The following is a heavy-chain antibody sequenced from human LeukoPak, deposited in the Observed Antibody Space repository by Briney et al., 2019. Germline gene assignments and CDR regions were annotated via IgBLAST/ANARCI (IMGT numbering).Heavy chain of an antibody. D-gene: IGHD3-9*01. Sequence: GGSLRLSCAASGFTFSSYGMPWVRQAPGKGLEWVAVIWYDGSNKYYADSVKGRFTISRDNSKNTLYLQMNSLRAEDTAVYYCARVLKQTSPFDYWGQGTLVTVSS. CDR1: GFTFSSYG. J-gene: IGHJ4*02. CDR3: ARVLKQTSPFDY. CDR2: IWYDGSNK. V-gene: IGHV3-33*01.